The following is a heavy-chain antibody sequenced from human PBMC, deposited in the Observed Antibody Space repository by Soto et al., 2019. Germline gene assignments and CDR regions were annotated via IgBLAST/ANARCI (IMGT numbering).Heavy chain of an antibody. CDR3: ARGRPCRGTDCCPIEY. D-gene: IGHD2-21*02. V-gene: IGHV3-66*01. CDR1: GFTVSSNY. J-gene: IGHJ4*02. CDR2: ISSGGTT. Sequence: EVQLVESGGGLVQPGGSLRLSCAASGFTVSSNYMSWVRQAPGKGLESVSFISSGGTTYYADSVKGRFTISRDSTKNTVFLQMNSLRAEDTGVYYCARGRPCRGTDCCPIEYWGQGILVIVSS.